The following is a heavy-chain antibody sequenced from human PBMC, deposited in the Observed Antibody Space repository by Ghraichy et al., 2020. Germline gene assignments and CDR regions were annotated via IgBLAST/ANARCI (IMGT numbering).Heavy chain of an antibody. D-gene: IGHD6-19*01. V-gene: IGHV4-39*01. Sequence: SETPSLTCTVSGGSISSSSYYWGWIRQPPGKGLEWIGSIYYSGSTYYNPSLKSRVTISVDTSKNQFSLKLSSVTAADTAVYYCARTGIAVADSYWGQGTLVTVSS. CDR1: GGSISSSSYY. CDR3: ARTGIAVADSY. J-gene: IGHJ4*02. CDR2: IYYSGST.